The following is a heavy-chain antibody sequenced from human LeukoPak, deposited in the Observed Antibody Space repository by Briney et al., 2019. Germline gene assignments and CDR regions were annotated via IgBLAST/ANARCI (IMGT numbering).Heavy chain of an antibody. D-gene: IGHD2-2*01. V-gene: IGHV4-4*02. Sequence: SGTLSLTCAVSGGSISSSNWWSWVRQPPEKGLEWIGEIYHSGSTNYNPSLKSRVTISVDKSKNQFSLKLSSVTAADTAVYYCASFPIVVVPAAMGGAGYWGQGTLVTVSS. CDR3: ASFPIVVVPAAMGGAGY. CDR1: GGSISSSNW. J-gene: IGHJ4*02. CDR2: IYHSGST.